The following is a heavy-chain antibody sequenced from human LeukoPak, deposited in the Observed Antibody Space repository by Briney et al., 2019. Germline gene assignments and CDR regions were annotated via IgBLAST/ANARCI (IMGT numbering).Heavy chain of an antibody. V-gene: IGHV3-30*03. D-gene: IGHD5-18*01. CDR3: ARDRGYTYGHPLDY. CDR1: GFTFSNYD. J-gene: IGHJ4*02. Sequence: GGSLRLSCAASGFTFSNYDMHWVRQAPGKGLEWVAVISYDGSNKYYADSVKGRFTISRDNSKNTVYLQMDSLRDEDTAVYYCARDRGYTYGHPLDYWGQGTLVTVSS. CDR2: ISYDGSNK.